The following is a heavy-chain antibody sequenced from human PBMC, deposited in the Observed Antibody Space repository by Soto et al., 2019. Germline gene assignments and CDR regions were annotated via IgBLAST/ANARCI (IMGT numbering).Heavy chain of an antibody. CDR3: AEERATTTAFDY. V-gene: IGHV3-23*01. J-gene: IGHJ4*02. CDR1: GFTFSRDG. CDR2: ITDNGGST. D-gene: IGHD4-17*01. Sequence: PGGSLRLSCAASGFTFSRDGMSWVRQAPGKGLEWVSLITDNGGSTYYADSVKGRFTISRDNTKNTLFLQMNSLRAEDTAVYYCAEERATTTAFDYWGQGALVTVS.